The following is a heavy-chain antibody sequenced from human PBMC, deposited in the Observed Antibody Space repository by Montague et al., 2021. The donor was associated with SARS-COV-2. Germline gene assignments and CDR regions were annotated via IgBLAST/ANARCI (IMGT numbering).Heavy chain of an antibody. V-gene: IGHV3-48*03. CDR2: ISTSVSTT. CDR3: TGSYRGIDGDGLEI. J-gene: IGHJ3*02. Sequence: SLRLSCAASGFTFSNYDMNWVRQAPGKGPEWISYISTSVSTTWYAGSVKGRFTISRDNGKNSLFLQMNSLRVEDTAVYYCTGSYRGIDGDGLEIWGQGTKVTVSS. D-gene: IGHD3-16*02. CDR1: GFTFSNYD.